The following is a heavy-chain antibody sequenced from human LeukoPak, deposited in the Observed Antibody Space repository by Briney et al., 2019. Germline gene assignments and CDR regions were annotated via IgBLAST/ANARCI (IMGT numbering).Heavy chain of an antibody. J-gene: IGHJ3*02. CDR3: ARTAQGQQGAYDAFDI. V-gene: IGHV1-2*02. CDR2: INPNSGGT. CDR1: GYTFTGYY. Sequence: ASVKVSCKASGYTFTGYYMHWVRQAPGQGLEWMGWINPNSGGTNYAQKFQGRVTMTRDTSISTAYMELSRLRSDDTAVYYCARTAQGQQGAYDAFDIWGQGTMVTVSS. D-gene: IGHD6-13*01.